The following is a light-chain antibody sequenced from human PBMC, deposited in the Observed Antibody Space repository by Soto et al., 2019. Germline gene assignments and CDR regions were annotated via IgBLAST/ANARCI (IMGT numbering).Light chain of an antibody. CDR3: QQSYSSLIT. Sequence: DIQMTQSPSSLSASVEDRVTITCRASQSISSYLNWYQQKPGKAPKLLIYAASSLQSRVPSSFSGSGSGTDFTLTISSLQPEDFATYYCQQSYSSLITFGQGTRLEIK. CDR2: AAS. CDR1: QSISSY. V-gene: IGKV1-39*01. J-gene: IGKJ5*01.